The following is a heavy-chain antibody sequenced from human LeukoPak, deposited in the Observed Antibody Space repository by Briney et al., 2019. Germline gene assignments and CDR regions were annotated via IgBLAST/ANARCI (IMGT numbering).Heavy chain of an antibody. CDR1: GYTFTGYY. J-gene: IGHJ4*02. V-gene: IGHV1-2*02. D-gene: IGHD2-8*01. CDR2: INPNSGGT. CDR3: ARVPTNGGGYYFDY. Sequence: GASVKVSCKASGYTFTGYYMHWVRQAPGQGLEWMGWINPNSGGTNYAQKFQGRVTITRDTSISTAYMELSRLRSDDTAVYYCARVPTNGGGYYFDYWGQGTLVTVSS.